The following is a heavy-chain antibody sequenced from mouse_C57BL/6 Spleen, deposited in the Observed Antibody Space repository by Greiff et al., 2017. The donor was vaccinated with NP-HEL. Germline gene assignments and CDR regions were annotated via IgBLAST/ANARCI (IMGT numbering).Heavy chain of an antibody. J-gene: IGHJ1*03. CDR2: IDPSDSET. V-gene: IGHV1-52*01. Sequence: QVQLQQPGAELVRPGSSVKLSCKASGYTFTSYWMHWVKQRPIQGLEWIGNIDPSDSETHYNQKFKDKATLTVDKSSSTAYMQLSSLTSEDSAVYYCARDYYGNFYWYFDVWGTGTTVTVSS. D-gene: IGHD2-1*01. CDR3: ARDYYGNFYWYFDV. CDR1: GYTFTSYW.